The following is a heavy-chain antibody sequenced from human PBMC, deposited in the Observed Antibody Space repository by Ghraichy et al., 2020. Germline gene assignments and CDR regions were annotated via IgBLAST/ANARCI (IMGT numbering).Heavy chain of an antibody. Sequence: SETLSLTCTVSGASFGSRAYYWSWIRQHPEKGLEWVASIFYGGTTHYNPSLKGRVTISLDKPKNHLSLTLAFVTAADTAIFYCARGRREGTPPGYFDFWGQGSLTIVSS. CDR2: IFYGGTT. CDR3: ARGRREGTPPGYFDF. D-gene: IGHD1-14*01. CDR1: GASFGSRAYY. V-gene: IGHV4-31*03. J-gene: IGHJ4*02.